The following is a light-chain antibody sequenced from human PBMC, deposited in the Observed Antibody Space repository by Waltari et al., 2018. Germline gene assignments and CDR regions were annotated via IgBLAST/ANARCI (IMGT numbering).Light chain of an antibody. Sequence: DIVMTQSPDSLAVSLGERATINCKSSQSVLYTSNNKNYLAWYQQKPGQPPKLLFYWASTRESGVPDQFSGSGSGTDFTLTISGLQAEDVAVYYCQQYYSPPWTFGQGTQVEIK. J-gene: IGKJ1*01. CDR3: QQYYSPPWT. CDR2: WAS. CDR1: QSVLYTSNNKNY. V-gene: IGKV4-1*01.